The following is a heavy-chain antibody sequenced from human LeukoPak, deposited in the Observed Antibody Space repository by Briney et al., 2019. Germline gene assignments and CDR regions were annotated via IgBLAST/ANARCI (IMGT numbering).Heavy chain of an antibody. J-gene: IGHJ6*03. CDR1: GYPINNAYY. V-gene: IGHV4-38-2*01. Sequence: SETLSLTCGVSGYPINNAYYWVWIRQPPGKGLGWIGSLYHPDSTYYNPSLKSRVTMSVDTSRNQFSLRLSFVTAADTAVYYCARQYDSYFYYYLDLWGTGTTVTVSS. CDR3: ARQYDSYFYYYLDL. CDR2: LYHPDST. D-gene: IGHD2-2*01.